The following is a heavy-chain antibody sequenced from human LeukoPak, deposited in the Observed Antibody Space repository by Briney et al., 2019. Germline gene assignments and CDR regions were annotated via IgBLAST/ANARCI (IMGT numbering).Heavy chain of an antibody. CDR1: GFTFSNAW. CDR3: RVSTVTTYYYYYMDV. J-gene: IGHJ6*03. D-gene: IGHD4-17*01. Sequence: GGSLRLSCAASGFTFSNAWMSWVRQAPGKGLEWVGRIKSKTDGGTTDYVAPVKGRFTISRDDSKNTLYLQMNSLKTEDTAVYYCRVSTVTTYYYYYMDVWGKGTTVTVSS. CDR2: IKSKTDGGTT. V-gene: IGHV3-15*01.